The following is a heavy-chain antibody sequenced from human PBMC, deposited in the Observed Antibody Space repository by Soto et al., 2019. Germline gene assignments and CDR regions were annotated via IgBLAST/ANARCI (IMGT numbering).Heavy chain of an antibody. Sequence: SETLSLTCTVSGGSISSGDYYWSRIRQPPGKGLEWIGYIYYSGSTYYNPSLKSRVTISVDTSKNQFSLKLSSVTAADTAVYYCAREAGYCSSTSCSLGTFDYWGQGTLVTVSS. J-gene: IGHJ4*02. V-gene: IGHV4-30-4*01. CDR2: IYYSGST. D-gene: IGHD2-2*01. CDR3: AREAGYCSSTSCSLGTFDY. CDR1: GGSISSGDYY.